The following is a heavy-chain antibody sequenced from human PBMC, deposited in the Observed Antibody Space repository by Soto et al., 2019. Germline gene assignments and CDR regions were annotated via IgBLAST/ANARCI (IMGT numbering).Heavy chain of an antibody. CDR1: GGTLSSYG. CDR2: IIPIFGTA. V-gene: IGHV1-69*01. CDR3: ARAWDTAMVSFDY. Sequence: SVEGSCKGFGGTLSSYGISWGGQGPGQGLERMGGIIPIFGTANYAQKFQGRATITADESTSTAYMELSSLRSEDTAVYYCARAWDTAMVSFDYWGQGTLVTVSS. J-gene: IGHJ4*02. D-gene: IGHD5-18*01.